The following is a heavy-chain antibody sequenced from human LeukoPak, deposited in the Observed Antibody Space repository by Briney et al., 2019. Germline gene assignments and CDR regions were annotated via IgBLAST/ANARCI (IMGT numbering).Heavy chain of an antibody. V-gene: IGHV3-21*01. D-gene: IGHD2-21*02. Sequence: GGSLRLSCAASGFTFSSYSMNWVRQAPGKGLEWVSSISSSSSYIYYADSVKGRFTISRDNAKNSLYLQMNSLRAEDTAVYYCAREGVPLAYCGGDCYSWDAFDIWGQGTMVTVSS. CDR3: AREGVPLAYCGGDCYSWDAFDI. J-gene: IGHJ3*02. CDR2: ISSSSSYI. CDR1: GFTFSSYS.